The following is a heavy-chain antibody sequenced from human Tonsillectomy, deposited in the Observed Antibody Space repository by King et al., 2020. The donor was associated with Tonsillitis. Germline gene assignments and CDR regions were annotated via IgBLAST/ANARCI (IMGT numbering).Heavy chain of an antibody. CDR3: AKDSTYSSGWYPVGN. CDR1: GFTFTTYG. J-gene: IGHJ4*02. Sequence: VQLVESGGGVVQPGRPLRLSCTASGFTFTTYGMHWVRQAPGKGLEWAAAIPSDGSRQYYADSVKGRFTISRDDSKSPLYLQMESLRAEATAVYYCAKDSTYSSGWYPVGNWGQGTLVTVSS. D-gene: IGHD6-19*01. V-gene: IGHV3-30*18. CDR2: IPSDGSRQ.